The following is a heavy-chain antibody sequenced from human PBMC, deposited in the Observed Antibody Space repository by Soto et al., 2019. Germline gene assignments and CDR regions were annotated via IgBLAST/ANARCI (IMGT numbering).Heavy chain of an antibody. CDR2: VYNSGST. CDR1: GFSVSSTY. Sequence: SETLSLTCSVSGFSVSSTYWGWVRQSPGKGLEWIGYVYNSGSTIYSPSLKSRITISMDPSKNQFSLRLRSVTAADTAVYYCGRLPYSSDSFDYWGQGNLVTVYS. CDR3: GRLPYSSDSFDY. D-gene: IGHD6-19*01. J-gene: IGHJ4*02. V-gene: IGHV4-59*02.